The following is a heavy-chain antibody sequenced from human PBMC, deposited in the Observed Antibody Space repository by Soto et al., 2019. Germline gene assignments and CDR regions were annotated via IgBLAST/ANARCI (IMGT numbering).Heavy chain of an antibody. Sequence: ASVKVSCKASGYTFTGYYMHWVRQAPGQGLEWMGWINPNSGGTNYAQKFQGRVTMTRDTSISAAYMELSRLRSDDTAVYYCARGLAGPYSNFDYWGQGTLVTVSS. V-gene: IGHV1-2*02. CDR1: GYTFTGYY. CDR3: ARGLAGPYSNFDY. D-gene: IGHD4-4*01. CDR2: INPNSGGT. J-gene: IGHJ4*02.